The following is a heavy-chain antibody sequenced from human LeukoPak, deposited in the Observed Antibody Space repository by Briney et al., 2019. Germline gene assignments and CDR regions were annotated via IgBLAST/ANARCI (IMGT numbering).Heavy chain of an antibody. CDR2: TYYGSKWYN. J-gene: IGHJ3*02. CDR1: GDSVSSSSAA. CDR3: ARDLNIAVAPRGAFDI. D-gene: IGHD6-19*01. V-gene: IGHV6-1*01. Sequence: SQTLSLTCAISGDSVSSSSAAWNWIRQSPSRGLEWLGRTYYGSKWYNDYAVSVKSRITINPDTSKNQFSLQLNSVTPEDTAVYYCARDLNIAVAPRGAFDIWGQGTMVTVSS.